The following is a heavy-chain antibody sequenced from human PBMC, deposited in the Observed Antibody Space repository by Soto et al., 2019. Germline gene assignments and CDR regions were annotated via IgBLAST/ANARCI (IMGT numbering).Heavy chain of an antibody. V-gene: IGHV2-70*01. J-gene: IGHJ5*02. CDR1: GFSLTTSGMS. Sequence: SGPTLVHPTPTLTLPCTCSGFSLTTSGMSVSWIRQPPGKALEWLALIDWADDTYYSTSLKTRLTISKNTSKYQVILTMTNLDPVDPATYYCARTPGNYDWFDPWGQGTLVTVSS. CDR3: ARTPGNYDWFDP. CDR2: IDWADDT. D-gene: IGHD1-7*01.